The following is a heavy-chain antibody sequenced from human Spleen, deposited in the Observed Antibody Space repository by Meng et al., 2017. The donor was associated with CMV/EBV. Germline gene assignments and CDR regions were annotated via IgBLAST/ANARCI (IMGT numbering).Heavy chain of an antibody. D-gene: IGHD3-10*01. CDR1: GYTVTTYT. V-gene: IGHV7-4-1*02. CDR3: ARIWSKGNWFDP. Sequence: SGYTVTTYTMSEVQLARGQGLEWMGWINTNTGNPTYAKGFTGRFVFSLDTSVSTAYLQISSLQAEDTAVYYCARIWSKGNWFDPWGQGTLVTVSS. J-gene: IGHJ5*02. CDR2: INTNTGNP.